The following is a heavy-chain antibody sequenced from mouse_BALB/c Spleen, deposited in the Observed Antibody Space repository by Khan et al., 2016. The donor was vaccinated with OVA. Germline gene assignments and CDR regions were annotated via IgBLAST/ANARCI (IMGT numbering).Heavy chain of an antibody. CDR2: INPHIGET. J-gene: IGHJ2*01. D-gene: IGHD1-1*01. V-gene: IGHV1-20*02. CDR1: GYSFTGYF. Sequence: EVQLQQSGPELVRPGASVKISCKASGYSFTGYFMNWVMQSHGKSLEWIGRINPHIGETFYNQRFKDKATLTVDESSSTAHSELRSLSSEDSAVYYCTRSYRSDFDYWGQGTTLTVSS. CDR3: TRSYRSDFDY.